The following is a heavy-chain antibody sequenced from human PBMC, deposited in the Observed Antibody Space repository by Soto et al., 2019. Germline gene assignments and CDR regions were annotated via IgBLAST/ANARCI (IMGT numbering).Heavy chain of an antibody. D-gene: IGHD3-10*01. CDR2: IYYSGST. CDR1: GGSISSYY. CDR3: ARSPGRSGRTYYFDY. Sequence: SETLSLTCTVSGGSISSYYWSWIRQPPGKGLEWIGYIYYSGSTNYNPSLKSRVTISVDTSKNQFSLKLSSVTAADTAVYYCARSPGRSGRTYYFDYWGQGTLVTVSS. J-gene: IGHJ4*02. V-gene: IGHV4-59*01.